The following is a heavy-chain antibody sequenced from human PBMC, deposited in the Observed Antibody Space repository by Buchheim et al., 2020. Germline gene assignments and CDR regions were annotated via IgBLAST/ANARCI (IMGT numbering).Heavy chain of an antibody. D-gene: IGHD4/OR15-4a*01. J-gene: IGHJ4*02. CDR2: ITSDGKIT. CDR3: ARDFDYKIDS. CDR1: GFTFSNYI. V-gene: IGHV3-74*01. Sequence: EVQLVESGGGLVQPGGSLRLSCAASGFTFSNYIMHWVRQAPGKGLVWVSRITSDGKITTYADSVAGRFTVSRDNAPNTLYLQMDSLGAEDTAVYFCARDFDYKIDSWGQGAL.